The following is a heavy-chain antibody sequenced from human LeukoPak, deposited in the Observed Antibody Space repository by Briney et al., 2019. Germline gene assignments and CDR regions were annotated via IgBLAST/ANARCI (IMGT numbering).Heavy chain of an antibody. CDR2: IYSSGST. V-gene: IGHV3-53*01. D-gene: IGHD3-22*01. CDR3: ARDRGLYYYNSRGYYHDY. CDR1: GFTVSSNY. Sequence: GGSLRLSCAVSGFTVSSNYIIWVRQAPGKGLEWVSVIYSSGSTYYADSVKGRFTISRDSSKNTLYLQMNSLRADDTAVYYCARDRGLYYYNSRGYYHDYWGQGTLVTVSS. J-gene: IGHJ4*02.